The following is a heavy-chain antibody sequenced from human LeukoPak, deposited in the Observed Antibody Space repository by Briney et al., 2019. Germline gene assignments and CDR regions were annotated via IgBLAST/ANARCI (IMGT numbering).Heavy chain of an antibody. CDR2: IKPDGSEK. D-gene: IGHD6-13*01. CDR3: VRDLGDSNNWRLFDS. CDR1: GLTYSGYS. J-gene: IGHJ4*02. V-gene: IGHV3-7*04. Sequence: GGPLTLPCAASGLTYSGYSMRWVRQAPGKGLEWVGNIKPDGSEKYYVAAVKGRFTITRDNDKNTMYLQMNSLRDEETAVYYCVRDLGDSNNWRLFDSWGQGTLVTVSS.